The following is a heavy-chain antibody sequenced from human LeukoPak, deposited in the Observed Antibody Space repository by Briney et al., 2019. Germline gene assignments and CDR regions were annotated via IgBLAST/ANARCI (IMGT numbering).Heavy chain of an antibody. CDR2: ISSSSSTI. CDR3: ARKPLSGGCGGTIDY. V-gene: IGHV3-48*04. CDR1: GFTFSSYN. D-gene: IGHD6-19*01. Sequence: GGSLRLSCAASGFTFSSYNINWVRQAPGKGLEWVSYISSSSSTIYYVESVKGRFTISRDNAKNALYLRMNSLRAEDTAIYYCARKPLSGGCGGTIDYWGQGTLVTVSS. J-gene: IGHJ4*02.